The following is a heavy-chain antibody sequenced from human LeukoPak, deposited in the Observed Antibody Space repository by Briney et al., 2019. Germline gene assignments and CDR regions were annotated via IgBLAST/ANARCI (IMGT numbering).Heavy chain of an antibody. J-gene: IGHJ6*03. CDR3: TRGLDFWSGYHYYYYYMDV. CDR2: MNPNSGNT. Sequence: ASVKVSCKASGYTFTSYDINWVRQATGQGLEWMGWMNPNSGNTGYAQKFQGRVTMTRNTSISTAHMELSSLGSEDTAVYYCTRGLDFWSGYHYYYYYMDVWGKGTTVTVSS. V-gene: IGHV1-8*01. D-gene: IGHD3-3*01. CDR1: GYTFTSYD.